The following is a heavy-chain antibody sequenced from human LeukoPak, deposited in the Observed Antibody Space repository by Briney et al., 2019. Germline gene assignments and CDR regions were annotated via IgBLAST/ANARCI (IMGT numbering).Heavy chain of an antibody. CDR1: GGSISSSSYY. CDR2: IYYSGST. Sequence: SETLSLTCTVSGGSISSSSYYWGWIRQPPGKGLEWIGSIYYSGSTYYNPSLKSRVTISVDTSKNQFSLKLSSVTAADTAVYYCARRYYYDSSPSDYWGQGTLVTVSS. CDR3: ARRYYYDSSPSDY. J-gene: IGHJ4*02. V-gene: IGHV4-39*01. D-gene: IGHD3-22*01.